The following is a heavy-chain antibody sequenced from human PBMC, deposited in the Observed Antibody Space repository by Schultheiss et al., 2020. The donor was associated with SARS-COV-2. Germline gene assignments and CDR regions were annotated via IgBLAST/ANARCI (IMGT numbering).Heavy chain of an antibody. CDR2: ISYDGSNK. CDR3: AKAPKYKFMDV. CDR1: GFTFTSYA. V-gene: IGHV3-30*04. D-gene: IGHD1-14*01. J-gene: IGHJ6*03. Sequence: GGSLRLSCAASGFTFTSYAMHWVRQAPGKGLEWVAVISYDGSNKYYADSVKGRFTISRDNSKNTLYLQMNSLRAEDTAVYYCAKAPKYKFMDVWGKGTTVTVSS.